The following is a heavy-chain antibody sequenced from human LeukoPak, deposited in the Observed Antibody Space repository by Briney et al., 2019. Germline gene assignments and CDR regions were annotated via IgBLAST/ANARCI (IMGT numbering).Heavy chain of an antibody. D-gene: IGHD2-15*01. CDR1: GFSLTNHA. CDR2: VTGNGGT. V-gene: IGHV3-23*01. Sequence: GGSPRLSCAVSGFSLTNHAVTWVRQAPGKGLEWVSLVTGNGGTYYADSVKGRFILSRDNSKNTVYLQMSSLRAEDTATYYCAKDYCRDGNCPFPFLDSWGQGILVTVSS. CDR3: AKDYCRDGNCPFPFLDS. J-gene: IGHJ4*02.